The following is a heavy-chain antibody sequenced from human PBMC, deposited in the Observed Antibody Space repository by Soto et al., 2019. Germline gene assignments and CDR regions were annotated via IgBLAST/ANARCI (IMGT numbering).Heavy chain of an antibody. J-gene: IGHJ4*02. CDR2: ISSSSSYI. Sequence: PGGVLRLSCAASGFTFSSYSMNWVRQAPGKGLEWVSSISSSSSYIYYADSVKGRFTISRDNAKNSLYLQMNSLRAEDTAVYYCASLQLVHFDYWGQGTLVTVSS. D-gene: IGHD6-13*01. CDR1: GFTFSSYS. CDR3: ASLQLVHFDY. V-gene: IGHV3-21*01.